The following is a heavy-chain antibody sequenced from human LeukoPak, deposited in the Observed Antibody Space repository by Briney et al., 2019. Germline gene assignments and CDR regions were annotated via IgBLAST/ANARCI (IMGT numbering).Heavy chain of an antibody. CDR1: GFTFSSYS. CDR2: ISSSSSYI. V-gene: IGHV3-21*01. J-gene: IGHJ6*03. Sequence: GGSLRLSCAASGFTFSSYSMNWVRQAPGKGLEWVSSISSSSSYIYYADSVKGRFTISRDNAKNSLYLQMNSLRAEDTAVYYCARVRSERILLWGYMDVWGKGTTVTISS. CDR3: ARVRSERILLWGYMDV. D-gene: IGHD1-1*01.